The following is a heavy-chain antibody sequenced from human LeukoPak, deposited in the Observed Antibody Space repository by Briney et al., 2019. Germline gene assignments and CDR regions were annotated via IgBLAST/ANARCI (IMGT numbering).Heavy chain of an antibody. J-gene: IGHJ4*02. CDR3: ARASIAAAGTPYDY. CDR2: ISAYNGDT. CDR1: GYTFASYG. D-gene: IGHD6-13*01. V-gene: IGHV1-18*01. Sequence: SVKVSCKASGYTFASYGISWVRQAPGQGLEWMGWISAYNGDTNYAQKLQGRVTMTTDTSTSTAYMELRSLRSDDTAVYYCARASIAAAGTPYDYWGQGTLVTVSS.